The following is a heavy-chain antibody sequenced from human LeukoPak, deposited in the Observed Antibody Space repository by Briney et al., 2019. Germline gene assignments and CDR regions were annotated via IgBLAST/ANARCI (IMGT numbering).Heavy chain of an antibody. Sequence: PGRSLRLSCAASGFTFSSYGMQWVRQAPGKGLEWVAVISYDGSNKYYADSVKGRFTISRDNSKNTLYLQMNSLRAEDTAVYYCAKDWMRSSSWHFQAEYFQHWGQGTLVTVSS. V-gene: IGHV3-30*18. J-gene: IGHJ1*01. CDR3: AKDWMRSSSWHFQAEYFQH. CDR2: ISYDGSNK. CDR1: GFTFSSYG. D-gene: IGHD6-13*01.